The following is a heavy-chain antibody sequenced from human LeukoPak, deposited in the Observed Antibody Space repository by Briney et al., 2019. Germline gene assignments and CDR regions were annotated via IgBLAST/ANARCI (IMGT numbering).Heavy chain of an antibody. CDR1: GGSISSYY. CDR2: IYYSGST. J-gene: IGHJ4*02. Sequence: SETLSLTCTVSGGSISSYYWSWIRQPPGKGLEWIGYIYYSGSTNYNPSLKSRVTISVGTSKNQFSLKLSSVTAADTAVYYCARGDSDYYDSSGPYFDYWGQGTLVTVSS. D-gene: IGHD3-22*01. CDR3: ARGDSDYYDSSGPYFDY. V-gene: IGHV4-59*01.